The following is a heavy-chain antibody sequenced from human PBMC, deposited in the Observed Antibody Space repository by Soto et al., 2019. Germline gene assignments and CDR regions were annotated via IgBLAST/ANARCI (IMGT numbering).Heavy chain of an antibody. Sequence: QVQLQESGPGLVKPSQTLSLTCTVSGGSISSGGYYWSWIRQHPGKGLEWIGYIYYSGSTYYNPSLKSRVTITVDTSKNQFSLKLSSVTAADTAVYYCARDHFGGPFFDYWGQGTLVTVSS. CDR3: ARDHFGGPFFDY. CDR1: GGSISSGGYY. V-gene: IGHV4-31*03. CDR2: IYYSGST. D-gene: IGHD3-10*01. J-gene: IGHJ4*02.